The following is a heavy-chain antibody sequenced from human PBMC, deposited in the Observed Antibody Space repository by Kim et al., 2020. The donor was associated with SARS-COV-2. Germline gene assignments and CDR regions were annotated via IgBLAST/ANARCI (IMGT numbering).Heavy chain of an antibody. D-gene: IGHD3-16*01. CDR2: ISSSSSTI. J-gene: IGHJ5*02. Sequence: GGSLRLSCAASGFTFSSYSMNWVRQAPGKGLEWVSYISSSSSTIYYADSVKGRFTISRDNAKNSLYLQMNSLRDEDTAVYYCARATLYDYVWGSYFTWGQGTLVTVSS. CDR1: GFTFSSYS. V-gene: IGHV3-48*02. CDR3: ARATLYDYVWGSYFT.